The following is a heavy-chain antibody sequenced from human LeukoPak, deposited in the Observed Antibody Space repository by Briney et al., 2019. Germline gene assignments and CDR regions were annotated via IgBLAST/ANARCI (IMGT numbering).Heavy chain of an antibody. D-gene: IGHD5-18*01. CDR1: GFTFSSYS. V-gene: IGHV3-48*04. J-gene: IGHJ6*02. CDR2: ISSSSSTI. Sequence: GGSLRLSCAASGFTFSSYSMNWVRQAPGKGLGWVSYISSSSSTIYYADSVKGRFTISRDNAKNSLYLQMNSLRAEDTAVYYCARTARGYSYGYYYYGMDVWGQGTTVTVSS. CDR3: ARTARGYSYGYYYYGMDV.